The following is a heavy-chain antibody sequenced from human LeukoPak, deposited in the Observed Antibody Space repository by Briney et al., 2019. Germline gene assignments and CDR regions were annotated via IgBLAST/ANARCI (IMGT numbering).Heavy chain of an antibody. J-gene: IGHJ4*02. D-gene: IGHD3-22*01. V-gene: IGHV1-2*02. CDR1: GYTFTGYY. CDR3: VAYPSDSSGNKLFDY. CDR2: INPNSGGT. Sequence: ASVKVSCKASGYTFTGYYMHWVRQAPGQGLEWMGWINPNSGGTNYAQKFQGRVTMTRDTSISTAYMELSSLRSEDTAVYYCVAYPSDSSGNKLFDYWGQGTLVTVSS.